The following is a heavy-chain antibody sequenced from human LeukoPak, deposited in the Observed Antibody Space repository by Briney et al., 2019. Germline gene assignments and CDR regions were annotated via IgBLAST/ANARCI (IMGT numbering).Heavy chain of an antibody. Sequence: SETLSLTCTVSGGSISVDYWSWIRQPPGKGLEWVGYIYYSGSTNYNPSLKSRVTISVDTSKNQFSLTLSSVTDPDTAVYYCARHSKYYYDSSGSYVGYFQHWGQGTLVTVSS. J-gene: IGHJ1*01. CDR1: GGSISVDY. CDR2: IYYSGST. V-gene: IGHV4-59*08. D-gene: IGHD3-22*01. CDR3: ARHSKYYYDSSGSYVGYFQH.